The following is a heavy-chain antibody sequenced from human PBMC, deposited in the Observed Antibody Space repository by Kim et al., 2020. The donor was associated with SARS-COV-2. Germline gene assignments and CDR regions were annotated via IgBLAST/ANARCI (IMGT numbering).Heavy chain of an antibody. J-gene: IGHJ5*02. Sequence: SVKVSCKASGGTFSSYAISWVRQAPGQGLEWRGRIIPILGIANYAQKFQGRVTITADKSTSTAYMELSSLRSEDTAVYYCARDRVRGVIWFDPWGQGTL. CDR2: IIPILGIA. D-gene: IGHD3-10*02. V-gene: IGHV1-69*04. CDR3: ARDRVRGVIWFDP. CDR1: GGTFSSYA.